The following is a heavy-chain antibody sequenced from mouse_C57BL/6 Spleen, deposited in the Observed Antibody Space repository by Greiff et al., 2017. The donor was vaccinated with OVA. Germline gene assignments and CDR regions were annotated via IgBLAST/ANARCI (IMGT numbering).Heavy chain of an antibody. CDR3: GRDPNATVACDY. CDR1: GYTITSYC. Sequence: QVQLQQPGAELVKPGASVKMSCKASGYTITSYCITWVKQRPGQGLEWIGDIYPGSGSTNYNEKFKSKATLTVDTSYSTAYMQLSSLTSEDSAVXYYGRDPNATVACDYWGQGTTLTVSS. J-gene: IGHJ2*01. CDR2: IYPGSGST. V-gene: IGHV1-55*01. D-gene: IGHD1-1*01.